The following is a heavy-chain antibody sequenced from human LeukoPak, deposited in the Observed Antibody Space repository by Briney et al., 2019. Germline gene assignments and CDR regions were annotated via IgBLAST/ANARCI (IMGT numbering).Heavy chain of an antibody. J-gene: IGHJ5*02. Sequence: PSQTLSLTCTVSGGSISSGSYYWSWIRQPAGKGLEWIGRIYTSGSTNYNPSLKSQVTISVDTSKNQFSLKLSSVTAADTAVYYCARLGVAHYYDSSGPDWGDNWFDPWGQGTLVTVSS. CDR2: IYTSGST. V-gene: IGHV4-61*02. CDR3: ARLGVAHYYDSSGPDWGDNWFDP. CDR1: GGSISSGSYY. D-gene: IGHD3-22*01.